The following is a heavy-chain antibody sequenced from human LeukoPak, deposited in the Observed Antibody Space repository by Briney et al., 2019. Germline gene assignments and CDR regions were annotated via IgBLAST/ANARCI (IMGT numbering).Heavy chain of an antibody. Sequence: ASVKVSCKASGYTFTSYYMHWVRQAPGQGLEWMGIINPSGGSTNYAQKFQGRVTITADESTSTAYMELSSLRSEDTAVYYCARGYRSYDFWSGYWFQHWGQGTLVTVSS. CDR3: ARGYRSYDFWSGYWFQH. CDR1: GYTFTSYY. V-gene: IGHV1-46*01. D-gene: IGHD3-3*01. J-gene: IGHJ1*01. CDR2: INPSGGST.